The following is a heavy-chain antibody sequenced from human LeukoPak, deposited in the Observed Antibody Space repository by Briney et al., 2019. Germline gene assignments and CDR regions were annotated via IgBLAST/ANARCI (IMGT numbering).Heavy chain of an antibody. V-gene: IGHV3-30*18. J-gene: IGHJ3*02. CDR3: AKGRGAFDI. CDR1: GFIFSNYW. D-gene: IGHD3-10*01. CDR2: ISNDGSNK. Sequence: PGGSLRLSCSASGFIFSNYWMTWVRQAPGKGLGWVAVISNDGSNKYYADSVKGRFTISRDNSKNTLYLQMNSLRAEDTAVYYCAKGRGAFDIWGQGTMVTVSS.